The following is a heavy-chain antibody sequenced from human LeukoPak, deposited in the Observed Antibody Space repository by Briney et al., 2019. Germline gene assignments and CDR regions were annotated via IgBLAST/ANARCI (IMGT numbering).Heavy chain of an antibody. CDR2: ISYDGSNK. V-gene: IGHV3-30*18. CDR1: GFTFSSYG. Sequence: PGGSLRLSCAASGFTFSSYGMHWVRQAPGKGLEWVAVISYDGSNKYYADSVKGRFTISRDNSKNTLYLQMNSLRAEDTAVYYCAKAHLGELTPFGYWGQGTLVTVSS. CDR3: AKAHLGELTPFGY. D-gene: IGHD3-16*01. J-gene: IGHJ4*02.